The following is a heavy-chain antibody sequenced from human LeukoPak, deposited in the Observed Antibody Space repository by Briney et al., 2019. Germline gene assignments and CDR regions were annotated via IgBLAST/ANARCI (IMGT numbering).Heavy chain of an antibody. Sequence: GSSVKVSCKASGGTFSSYAISWVRQAPGQGLEWMGGIIPIFGTANYAQKFPGRVTITTDESTSTAYMELSSLRSEDTAVYYCARANRIQLWLLDYWGQGTLVTVSS. CDR1: GGTFSSYA. J-gene: IGHJ4*02. CDR3: ARANRIQLWLLDY. CDR2: IIPIFGTA. D-gene: IGHD5-18*01. V-gene: IGHV1-69*05.